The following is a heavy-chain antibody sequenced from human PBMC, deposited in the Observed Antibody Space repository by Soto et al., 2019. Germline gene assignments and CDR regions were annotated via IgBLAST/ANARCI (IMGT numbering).Heavy chain of an antibody. CDR3: ARDDRDIVVVPAA. J-gene: IGHJ5*02. CDR1: GGSISSGGYY. V-gene: IGHV4-31*03. CDR2: IYYSGST. Sequence: SETLSLTCTVSGGSISSGGYYWSWIRQHPGKGLEWIGYIYYSGSTYYNPSLKSRVTISVDTSKNQFSLKLSSVTAADTAVYYCARDDRDIVVVPAAWGQGTLVTVSS. D-gene: IGHD2-2*01.